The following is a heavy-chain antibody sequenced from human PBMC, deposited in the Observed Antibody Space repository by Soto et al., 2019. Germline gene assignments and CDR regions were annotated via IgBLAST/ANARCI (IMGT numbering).Heavy chain of an antibody. CDR3: AKDLYTSGWYNYFDP. CDR1: RFTLSNCG. Sequence: QVQLVESGGGVVQPGGSLILSCSASRFTLSNCGMHWVRQAPGRGPEWVAMISYDGNEKHYIDSVKGRFTISRDDSKNTLYLQMNSLRPEDTAVYYCAKDLYTSGWYNYFDPWGQGTLVTVSS. CDR2: ISYDGNEK. J-gene: IGHJ5*02. V-gene: IGHV3-30*18. D-gene: IGHD6-19*01.